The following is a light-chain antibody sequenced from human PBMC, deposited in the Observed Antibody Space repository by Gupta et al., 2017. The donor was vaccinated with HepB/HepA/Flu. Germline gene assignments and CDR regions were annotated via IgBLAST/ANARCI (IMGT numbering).Light chain of an antibody. J-gene: IGLJ2*01. Sequence: QSVLTQPSAVSAASGLKVTTSCSGSSSNIGNNYVSWYQQLPGTAHKLLIYENNKRRSGIPDRVSGSKSGTSATLGIAGLQTGDEADYYCGTWDASLSGEVFGGGTKLAVL. CDR3: GTWDASLSGEV. CDR1: SSNIGNNY. V-gene: IGLV1-51*02. CDR2: ENN.